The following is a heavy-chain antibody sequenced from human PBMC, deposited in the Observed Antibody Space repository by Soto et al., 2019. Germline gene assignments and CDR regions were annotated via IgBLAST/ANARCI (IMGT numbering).Heavy chain of an antibody. V-gene: IGHV1-46*01. D-gene: IGHD2-21*01. J-gene: IGHJ4*02. Sequence: ASVKVSCKASGYTFTTYYMHWVRQAPGQGLEWMGIINPSAGSTDYAQKFQGRVTMTRDTSTSTVYMELSSLRSEDTAVYYCARAGGDGYSFWGQGTLVTVSS. CDR1: GYTFTTYY. CDR3: ARAGGDGYSF. CDR2: INPSAGST.